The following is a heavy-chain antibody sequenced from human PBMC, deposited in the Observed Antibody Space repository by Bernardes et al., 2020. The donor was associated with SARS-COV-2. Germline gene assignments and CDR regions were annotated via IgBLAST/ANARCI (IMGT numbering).Heavy chain of an antibody. CDR3: AKKVPRGPNCWAFDY. Sequence: GGSLRLSCAASGFSFSSYAMNWVRQAPGKGLEWVSAITTNGNTYYADSVKGRFTISRDSSKNTLSLQMNSLRGEDTAVYYCAKKVPRGPNCWAFDYWGQGTLVTVSS. J-gene: IGHJ4*02. CDR1: GFSFSSYA. V-gene: IGHV3-23*01. CDR2: ITTNGNT. D-gene: IGHD7-27*01.